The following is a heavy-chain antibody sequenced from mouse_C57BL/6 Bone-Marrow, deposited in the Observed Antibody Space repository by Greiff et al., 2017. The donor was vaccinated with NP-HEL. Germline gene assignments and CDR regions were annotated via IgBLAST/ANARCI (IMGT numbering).Heavy chain of an antibody. D-gene: IGHD4-1*01. Sequence: VKLQQSGPELVKPGASVKISCKASGYAFSSSWMNWVKQRPGKGLEWIGRIYPGDGDTNYNGKFKGKATLTADQSYSTAYMQLSSLTSEDSAVYFCARGGTFDYWGQGTTLTVSS. CDR3: ARGGTFDY. CDR2: IYPGDGDT. J-gene: IGHJ2*01. V-gene: IGHV1-82*01. CDR1: GYAFSSSW.